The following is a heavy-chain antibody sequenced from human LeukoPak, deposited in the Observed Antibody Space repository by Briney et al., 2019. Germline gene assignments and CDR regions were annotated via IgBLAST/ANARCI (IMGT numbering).Heavy chain of an antibody. J-gene: IGHJ4*02. CDR2: IYPGDSDT. Sequence: GESLQISFKGSDCRFTTYWIGWVRRMPGKGGAGMGIIYPGDSDTRYSPSFQGQVTISADKSISTSYLQWSSLKASDTAMYYCARRARTYYYDSSGFYYLDYWGQGTLVTVSS. CDR1: DCRFTTYW. D-gene: IGHD3-22*01. V-gene: IGHV5-51*01. CDR3: ARRARTYYYDSSGFYYLDY.